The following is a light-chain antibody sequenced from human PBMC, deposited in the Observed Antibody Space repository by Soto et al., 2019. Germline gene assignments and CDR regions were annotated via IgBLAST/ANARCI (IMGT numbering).Light chain of an antibody. CDR2: AAS. CDR1: QDIRND. Sequence: DIQLTQSPSFLSASIGDRVAITCRASQDIRNDLDWHQQKPGRAPKRLISAASSLQSGVPSRFSGSGSGTEFTLTISSLEPEDFATYYCLQHNVYPWTFGQGTKVDIK. J-gene: IGKJ1*01. CDR3: LQHNVYPWT. V-gene: IGKV1-17*01.